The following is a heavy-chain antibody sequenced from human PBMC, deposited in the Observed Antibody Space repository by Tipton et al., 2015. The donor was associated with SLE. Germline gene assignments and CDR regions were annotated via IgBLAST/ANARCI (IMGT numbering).Heavy chain of an antibody. CDR3: ARLSCSSISCYVDS. V-gene: IGHV4-4*02. CDR2: IHHDTGTT. D-gene: IGHD2-15*01. CDR1: GGSIGSLPW. Sequence: TLSLTCAVSGGSIGSLPWWSWVRQPPGKGLEWIGEIHHDTGTTNYNPSLKSRVTISVDKSKNQFSLDFSSVTAADTAVYYCARLSCSSISCYVDSWGQGTLVTVSS. J-gene: IGHJ4*02.